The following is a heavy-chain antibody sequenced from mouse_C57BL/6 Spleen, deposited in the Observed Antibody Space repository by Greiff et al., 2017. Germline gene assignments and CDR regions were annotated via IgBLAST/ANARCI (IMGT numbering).Heavy chain of an antibody. CDR2: IYPGSGNT. CDR1: GYSFTSYY. D-gene: IGHD2-3*01. CDR3: ARSDGSYYFDY. V-gene: IGHV1-66*01. J-gene: IGHJ2*01. Sequence: QVQLQQSGPELVNPGASVKISCKASGYSFTSYYIHWVKQRPGQGLEWIGWIYPGSGNTKYNEKIKGKPTLTADTSSSPAYMQLSSLTSEDSAVYYCARSDGSYYFDYWGQGTTLTVSS.